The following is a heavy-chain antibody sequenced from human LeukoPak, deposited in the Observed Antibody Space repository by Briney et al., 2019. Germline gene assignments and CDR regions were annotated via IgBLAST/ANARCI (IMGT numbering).Heavy chain of an antibody. CDR2: ISSSGSTI. J-gene: IGHJ6*03. CDR3: ARDGDHGDYYYYMDV. Sequence: GGSLRLSCAASGFTFSDYYMSWIRQAPGKGLEWVSYISSSGSTIYYADSVKGRFTISRDNAKNSLYLQMNSLRAEDTAVYYCARDGDHGDYYYYMDVWGKGTTVTISS. V-gene: IGHV3-11*01. D-gene: IGHD4-17*01. CDR1: GFTFSDYY.